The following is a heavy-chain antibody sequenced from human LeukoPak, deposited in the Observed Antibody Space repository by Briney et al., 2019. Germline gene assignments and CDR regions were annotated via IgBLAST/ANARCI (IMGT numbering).Heavy chain of an antibody. V-gene: IGHV3-23*01. CDR2: ISGGSGST. J-gene: IGHJ4*02. CDR3: AKHRFESGGYHSTD. CDR1: GFIFSSYA. Sequence: GGSLRLSCAATGFIFSSYAMSWVRQAPWKGLAWVSTISGGSGSTYCADSVKGRFTISRDNSKNTLYLQMNSLRDEDTAVYYCAKHRFESGGYHSTDWGQGTLVTVSS. D-gene: IGHD3-22*01.